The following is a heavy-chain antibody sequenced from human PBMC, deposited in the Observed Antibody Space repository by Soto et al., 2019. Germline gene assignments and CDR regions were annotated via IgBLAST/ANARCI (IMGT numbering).Heavy chain of an antibody. CDR2: IIPIFGTA. V-gene: IGHV1-69*01. D-gene: IGHD3-3*01. Sequence: QLQLVQSGAEVKKPGSSVKVSCKASGGTFSSYAISWVRQAPGQGLEWMGGIIPIFGTANYAQKFQGRVTITADESTSTAYMELSSLRSEDTAVYYCARASRFLEWSIDYYYYYGMDVWGQGTTVTVSS. CDR1: GGTFSSYA. J-gene: IGHJ6*02. CDR3: ARASRFLEWSIDYYYYYGMDV.